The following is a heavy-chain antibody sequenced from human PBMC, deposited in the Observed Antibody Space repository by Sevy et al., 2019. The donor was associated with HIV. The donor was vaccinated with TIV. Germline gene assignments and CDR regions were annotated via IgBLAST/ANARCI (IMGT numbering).Heavy chain of an antibody. J-gene: IGHJ4*02. CDR3: AREGCTKPHDY. V-gene: IGHV3-23*01. Sequence: GGSLGLSGGASGLTFRKNSITGFRKPPGKGLGWVSPLSFGCVEINQEDSVKGRFTISRDNSKNSLYLQMNNLRAEDTAVYYCAREGCTKPHDYWGQGTLVTVSS. CDR2: LSFGCVEI. D-gene: IGHD2-8*01. CDR1: GLTFRKNS.